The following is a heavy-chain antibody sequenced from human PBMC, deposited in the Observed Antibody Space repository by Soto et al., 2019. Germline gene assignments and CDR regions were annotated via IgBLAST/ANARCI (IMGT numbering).Heavy chain of an antibody. Sequence: EVQLLESGGGLVQPGGSLRLSCAASGFTFNNYAMSWVHQAPGKGLEWVSGISGGGGSTYYADSVKGRFTISRDNSKNTLFLQMNSLRAEDTAVYYCVRPRYYGGKFAYGMDVWGQGTTVTVSS. D-gene: IGHD4-17*01. V-gene: IGHV3-23*01. CDR1: GFTFNNYA. CDR2: ISGGGGST. J-gene: IGHJ6*02. CDR3: VRPRYYGGKFAYGMDV.